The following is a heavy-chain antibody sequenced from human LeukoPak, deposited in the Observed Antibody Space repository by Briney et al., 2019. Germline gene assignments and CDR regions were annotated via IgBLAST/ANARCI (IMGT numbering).Heavy chain of an antibody. CDR2: IYYSGST. J-gene: IGHJ6*03. V-gene: IGHV4-59*08. CDR3: ARAILASMDV. Sequence: SETLSLTCAVYGGSFSGSYWSWIRQPPGKGLEWIGYIYYSGSTNYNPSLESRVTISVDTSKNQFSLKLSSVTAADTAVYYCARAILASMDVWGKGTTVTISS. D-gene: IGHD2-21*01. CDR1: GGSFSGSY.